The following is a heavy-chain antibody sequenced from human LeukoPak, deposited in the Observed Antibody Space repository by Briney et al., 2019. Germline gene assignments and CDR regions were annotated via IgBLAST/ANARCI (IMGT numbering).Heavy chain of an antibody. CDR3: ARDRRYYDSSGYPDY. CDR1: GYTFTSYY. Sequence: ASVKVSCKVSGYTFTSYYMHWVRQAPGQGLEWMGIINPSGGSTSYAQKFQGRVTMTRDTSTSTVYMELSSLRSEDAAVYYCARDRRYYDSSGYPDYWGQGTLVTVSS. CDR2: INPSGGST. V-gene: IGHV1-46*01. D-gene: IGHD3-22*01. J-gene: IGHJ4*02.